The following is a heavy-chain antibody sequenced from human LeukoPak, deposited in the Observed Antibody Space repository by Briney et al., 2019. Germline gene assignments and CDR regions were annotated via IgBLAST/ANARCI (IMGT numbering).Heavy chain of an antibody. D-gene: IGHD6-13*01. V-gene: IGHV1-69*06. CDR3: ASGRIAAAIVNWFDP. Sequence: SVKVSCKASGGTFSNYAISWVRQAPGQGLEWMGGIIPIFGTANYAQKFQGRVTITADKSTSTAYMELSSLRSEDTAVYYCASGRIAAAIVNWFDPWGQGTLVTVSS. CDR1: GGTFSNYA. CDR2: IIPIFGTA. J-gene: IGHJ5*02.